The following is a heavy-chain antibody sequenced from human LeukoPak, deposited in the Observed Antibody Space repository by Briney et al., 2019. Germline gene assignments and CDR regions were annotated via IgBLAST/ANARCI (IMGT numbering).Heavy chain of an antibody. CDR3: ARVDFSRYSSGRYFDY. V-gene: IGHV1-2*06. J-gene: IGHJ4*02. D-gene: IGHD6-19*01. CDR2: INPNSGGT. Sequence: ASVKVSCKASGYTFTGCYMHWVRQAPGQGLEWMGRINPNSGGTNYAQKFQGRVTMTRDTSISTAYMELRSLRSDDTAVYYCARVDFSRYSSGRYFDYWGQGTLVTVSS. CDR1: GYTFTGCY.